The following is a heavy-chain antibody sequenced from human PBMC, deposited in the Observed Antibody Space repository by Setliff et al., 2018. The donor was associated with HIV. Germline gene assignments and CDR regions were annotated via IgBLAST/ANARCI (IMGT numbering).Heavy chain of an antibody. Sequence: PSETLSLTCTVSGGSISSSSYYWGWIRQPPGKGLEWVSYISSSSSYTHYADSVKGRFTISRDNVKNSLYLQMNSLRAEDTAVYYCARDRYSGSSTDYWGQGTLVTVSS. D-gene: IGHD1-26*01. V-gene: IGHV3-11*06. CDR2: ISSSSSYT. CDR3: ARDRYSGSSTDY. CDR1: GGSISSSS. J-gene: IGHJ4*02.